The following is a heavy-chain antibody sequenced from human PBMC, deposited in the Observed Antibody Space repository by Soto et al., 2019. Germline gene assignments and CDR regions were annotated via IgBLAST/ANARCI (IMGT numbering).Heavy chain of an antibody. D-gene: IGHD5-12*01. J-gene: IGHJ4*02. Sequence: SETLSLTCTVSGGSVSSDIYFWSWIRQHPGKGLEWIGYIYYSGTTYYNPSLKSRVTISVDTSKNQFSLKLSSVTAADTAVYYCARARSAYSGYDQFDYCGQGLLVILS. CDR1: GGSVSSDIYF. CDR3: ARARSAYSGYDQFDY. V-gene: IGHV4-31*03. CDR2: IYYSGTT.